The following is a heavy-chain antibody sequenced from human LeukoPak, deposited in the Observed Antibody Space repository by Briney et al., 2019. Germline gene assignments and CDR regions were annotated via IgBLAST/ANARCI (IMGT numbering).Heavy chain of an antibody. V-gene: IGHV3-23*01. CDR2: ISGSGGST. J-gene: IGHJ4*02. D-gene: IGHD2-15*01. Sequence: QPGRSLRLSCAASGFTFSSYAMSWVRQAPGKGLEWVSAISGSGGSTYYADSVKGRFTISRDNSKNTLYLQMNSLRAEDTAVYYCAKDLSPSGIVVVEVDYWGQGTLVTVSS. CDR1: GFTFSSYA. CDR3: AKDLSPSGIVVVEVDY.